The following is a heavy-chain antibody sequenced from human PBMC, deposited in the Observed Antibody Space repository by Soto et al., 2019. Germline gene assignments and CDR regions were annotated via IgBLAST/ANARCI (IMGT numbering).Heavy chain of an antibody. Sequence: GGPLRLSFMFSCFTFIMYWMHGVRQVPGQSPFWVSRISYDGTTPNYADSVRGRFTISRDNSKNTLYLQMNNLKPDDTAIYYSTRGPWAYSSGTVAHWGQGTTVTVSS. CDR3: TRGPWAYSSGTVAH. D-gene: IGHD2-15*01. CDR2: ISYDGTTP. CDR1: CFTFIMYW. J-gene: IGHJ4*02. V-gene: IGHV3-74*01.